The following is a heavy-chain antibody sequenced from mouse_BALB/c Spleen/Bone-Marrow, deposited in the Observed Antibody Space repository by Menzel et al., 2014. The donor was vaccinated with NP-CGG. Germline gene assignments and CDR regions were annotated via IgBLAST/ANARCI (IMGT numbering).Heavy chain of an antibody. CDR3: ARDRGPPY. CDR1: GFSLTSYG. V-gene: IGHV2-9*02. D-gene: IGHD3-1*01. CDR2: IWAGGST. Sequence: VKLMESGPGLVAPSQSLSITYTVSGFSLTSYGVHWVRQPPGKGLEWLGVIWAGGSTNYNSALMSRLSISKDNSKSQVFLKMNSLQTDDTAMYYCARDRGPPYWGQGTLVTVSA. J-gene: IGHJ3*01.